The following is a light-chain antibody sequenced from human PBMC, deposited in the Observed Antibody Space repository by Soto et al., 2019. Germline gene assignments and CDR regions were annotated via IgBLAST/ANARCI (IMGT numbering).Light chain of an antibody. CDR3: QHYVERSPIT. Sequence: EIVLTQSRGTLSLSPGERATLSCRASQSVSSRLAWYQQKPGQAPRLLISGASSRATGIPDWFSGSGSGTDFTLTISRLEPEDFALYHCQHYVERSPITFGQGTRLEIK. CDR2: GAS. J-gene: IGKJ5*01. V-gene: IGKV3-20*01. CDR1: QSVSSR.